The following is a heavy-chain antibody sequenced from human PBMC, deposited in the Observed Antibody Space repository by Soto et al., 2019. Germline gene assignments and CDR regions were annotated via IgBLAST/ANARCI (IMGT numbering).Heavy chain of an antibody. CDR2: INAGNGNT. J-gene: IGHJ6*02. V-gene: IGHV1-3*01. CDR1: GYTFTSYA. D-gene: IGHD3-22*01. CDR3: ARSRYYYDSSGYYPPLYYYGMDV. Sequence: ASVKVSCKASGYTFTSYAMHWVRQAPGQRLEWMGWINAGNGNTKYSQKFQGRVTITRDTSASTAYMELSSLRSEDTAVYYCARSRYYYDSSGYYPPLYYYGMDVWGQGTPVTVSS.